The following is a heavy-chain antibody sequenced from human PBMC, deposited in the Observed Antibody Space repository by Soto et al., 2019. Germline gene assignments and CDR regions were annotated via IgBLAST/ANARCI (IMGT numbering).Heavy chain of an antibody. D-gene: IGHD4-4*01. CDR3: ATQMTTSQDAFDI. CDR2: IYPGGDSDT. J-gene: IGHJ3*02. CDR1: GYVFTAYG. Sequence: XESLKISRKTSGYVFTAYGIVWVRQMPGKGLEWMGIIYPGGDSDTRYSQSSQGQVTISADKSITTAYLQWNSLKASDTAMYYCATQMTTSQDAFDIWGQGTMVTVSS. V-gene: IGHV5-51*01.